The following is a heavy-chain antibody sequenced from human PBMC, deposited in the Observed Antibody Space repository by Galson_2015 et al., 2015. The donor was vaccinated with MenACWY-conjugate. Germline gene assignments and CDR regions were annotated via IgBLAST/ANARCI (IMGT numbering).Heavy chain of an antibody. D-gene: IGHD5-24*01. V-gene: IGHV2-70*04. J-gene: IGHJ4*02. CDR1: GLSLNTRGMR. CDR3: ARTRQSYFFDY. CDR2: IDWDDDT. Sequence: PALVKPTQTLTLTCTFSGLSLNTRGMRVAWIRQPPGRALEWLAPIDWDDDTFYSTSLKTRLTISKDTSKNQVVLTMTNMDPVDTATYYCARTRQSYFFDYWGQGTLVTVSS.